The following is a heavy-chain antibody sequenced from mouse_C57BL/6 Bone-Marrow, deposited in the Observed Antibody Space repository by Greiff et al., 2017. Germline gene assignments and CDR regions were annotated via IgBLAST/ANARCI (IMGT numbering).Heavy chain of an antibody. J-gene: IGHJ4*01. Sequence: QVQLQQPGAELVKPGASVKLSCKASCYAFTSYWMHWVKQRPGQGLEWIGMIHPNSGSTNYNEKFKSKATLTVDKSSSTAYMQLSSLASEDSAVYYCARWGRAMDYGGQGTTVTVSS. CDR1: CYAFTSYW. CDR2: IHPNSGST. D-gene: IGHD3-3*01. CDR3: ARWGRAMDY. V-gene: IGHV1-64*01.